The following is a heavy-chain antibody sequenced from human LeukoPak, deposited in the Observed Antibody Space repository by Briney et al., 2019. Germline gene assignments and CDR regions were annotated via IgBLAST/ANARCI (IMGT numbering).Heavy chain of an antibody. D-gene: IGHD3-3*01. CDR2: IHHSGST. CDR1: GGSISSGGYS. V-gene: IGHV4-30-2*01. Sequence: SETLSLTCAVSGGSISSGGYSWSWIRQPPGKGLEWIGYIHHSGSTYYNPSLKSRVTISVDRSKNQFSLKLSSVTAADTAVYYCARDRFWSGYYGWFDPWGQGTLVTVSS. J-gene: IGHJ5*02. CDR3: ARDRFWSGYYGWFDP.